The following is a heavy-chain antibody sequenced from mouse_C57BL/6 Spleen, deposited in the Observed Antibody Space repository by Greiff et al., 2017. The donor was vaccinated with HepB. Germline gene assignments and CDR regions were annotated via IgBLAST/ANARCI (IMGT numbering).Heavy chain of an antibody. Sequence: EVKLVESGGGLVQPGGSLSLSCAASGFTFTDYYMSWVRQPPGKALEWLGFIRNKANGYTTEYSASVKGRFTISRDNSQSILYLQMNALRAEDSSTYYCARSYDCPLDYWGQGTTLTVSS. CDR3: ARSYDCPLDY. CDR2: IRNKANGYTT. V-gene: IGHV7-3*01. CDR1: GFTFTDYY. J-gene: IGHJ2*01. D-gene: IGHD2-4*01.